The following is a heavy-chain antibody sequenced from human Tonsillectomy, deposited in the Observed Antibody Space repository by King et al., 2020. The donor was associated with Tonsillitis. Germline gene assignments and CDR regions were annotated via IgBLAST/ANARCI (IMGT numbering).Heavy chain of an antibody. Sequence: QLQESGPGLVKPSETLSLTCTVSGGSISSYYWSWIRQPPGKGLEWIGYIYYSGSTNYNPSLQSRVTISVDTSKNQFSLNLTSVTAADTAVYYCARETPFYYDSSGYYRGFCFDCWGQGTLVTVSS. V-gene: IGHV4-59*01. CDR1: GGSISSYY. CDR2: IYYSGST. D-gene: IGHD3-22*01. CDR3: ARETPFYYDSSGYYRGFCFDC. J-gene: IGHJ4*02.